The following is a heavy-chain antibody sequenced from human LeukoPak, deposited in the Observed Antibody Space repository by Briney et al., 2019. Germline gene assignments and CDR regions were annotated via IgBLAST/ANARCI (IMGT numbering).Heavy chain of an antibody. CDR2: IRYDGSNK. D-gene: IGHD2/OR15-2a*01. CDR1: GFTFSSYG. V-gene: IGHV3-30*02. Sequence: PGGSLRLSCAASGFTFSSYGMHWVRQAPGKGLEWVAFIRYDGSNKYYADSVKGRFTISRDNSKNTLYLQMNSLRAEDTAVYYCAKSGEPAGALYDFDYWGQGTLVTVSS. CDR3: AKSGEPAGALYDFDY. J-gene: IGHJ4*02.